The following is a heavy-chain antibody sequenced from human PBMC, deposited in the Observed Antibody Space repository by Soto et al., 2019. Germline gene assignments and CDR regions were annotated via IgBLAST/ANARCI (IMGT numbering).Heavy chain of an antibody. V-gene: IGHV4-39*01. J-gene: IGHJ6*02. D-gene: IGHD2-2*03. CDR3: ARFNGYFISTNCHGYYGMDV. Sequence: SETLSLTCTVSGDSVSTNSYSWGWIRQSPGKGLEWIGTIYSSENTYYNPSLLSRVTISVDTSKNEFSLRLSSVTAADTAVYYCARFNGYFISTNCHGYYGMDVGAQGTTVTVSS. CDR1: GDSVSTNSYS. CDR2: IYSSENT.